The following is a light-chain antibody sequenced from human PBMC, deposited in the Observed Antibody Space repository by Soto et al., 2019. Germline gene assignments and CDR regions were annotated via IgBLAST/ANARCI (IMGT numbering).Light chain of an antibody. CDR1: QSVSTY. CDR3: QQRIHRPT. J-gene: IGKJ5*01. Sequence: EIVLTQSPVTLSLSPGERGTVSCRASQSVSTYLAWYQKKPGQAPRLLIYDASKRANGIPARFSGSGSGTDFALTISSLEPEDFAVYDCQQRIHRPTFGQGTRLEIK. V-gene: IGKV3-11*01. CDR2: DAS.